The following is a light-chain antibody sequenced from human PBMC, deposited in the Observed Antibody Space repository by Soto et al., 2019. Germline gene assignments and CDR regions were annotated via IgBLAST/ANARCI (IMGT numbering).Light chain of an antibody. V-gene: IGKV1-39*01. Sequence: DVQMTQSPSSLSASVGDRVTITCRASQSISIYLNWYQQKPGQAPTLLINAASTSQGGVPSRFSGSESGADYSLTIYSQQPEDFATYYYQQCYDTPVSFGQGTAVQVK. CDR2: AAS. CDR3: QQCYDTPVS. J-gene: IGKJ1*01. CDR1: QSISIY.